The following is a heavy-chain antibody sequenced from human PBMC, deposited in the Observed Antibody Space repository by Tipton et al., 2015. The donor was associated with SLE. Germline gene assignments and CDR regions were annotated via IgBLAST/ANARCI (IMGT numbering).Heavy chain of an antibody. CDR2: IYTSGST. J-gene: IGHJ3*02. V-gene: IGHV4-61*02. D-gene: IGHD3-3*01. CDR3: ARGFLEWLFDDAFDI. CDR1: GGSISSGSYY. Sequence: TLSLTCTVSGGSISSGSYYWSWIRQPAGKGLEWIGRIYTSGSTNYNPSLKSRVTISEDTSKNQFSLKLSSVTAADTAVHYCARGFLEWLFDDAFDIWGQGTMVTVSS.